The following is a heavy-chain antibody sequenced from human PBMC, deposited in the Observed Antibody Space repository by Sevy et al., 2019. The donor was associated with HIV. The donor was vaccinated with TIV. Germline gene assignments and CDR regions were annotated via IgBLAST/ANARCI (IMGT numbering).Heavy chain of an antibody. CDR1: GFTFSSYS. V-gene: IGHV3-21*01. CDR3: ARDPEGSGYFQH. CDR2: ISSSSSYI. D-gene: IGHD1-26*01. J-gene: IGHJ1*01. Sequence: GESLKISCAASGFTFSSYSMNWVRQAPGKGLEWVSSISSSSSYIYYADSVKGRFNISRDNDKNLMYLQMNSLRAEDTAVYYCARDPEGSGYFQHWGQGTLVTVSS.